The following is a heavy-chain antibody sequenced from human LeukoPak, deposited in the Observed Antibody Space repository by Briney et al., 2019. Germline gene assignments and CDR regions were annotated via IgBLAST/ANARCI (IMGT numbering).Heavy chain of an antibody. D-gene: IGHD3-10*01. J-gene: IGHJ4*02. CDR2: INHSGST. V-gene: IGHV4-34*01. CDR3: ARGPYYYGSGSYFVPRGRFDY. CDR1: GGSFSGYY. Sequence: PSETLSLTCAVYGGSFSGYYWSWIRQPPGKGLEWIGEINHSGSTNYNPSLKSRVTISVDTSKNQFSLKLSSVTAADTAVYYCARGPYYYGSGSYFVPRGRFDYWGQGTLVTVSS.